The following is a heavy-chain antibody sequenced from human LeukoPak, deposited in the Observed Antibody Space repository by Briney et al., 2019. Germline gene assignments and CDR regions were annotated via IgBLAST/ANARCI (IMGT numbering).Heavy chain of an antibody. CDR3: ARDCGLSGTGSYYTNWFDP. CDR2: IYTSGST. CDR1: GGSISSYY. J-gene: IGHJ5*02. Sequence: SETLSLTCTVSGGSISSYYWSWIRQPAGKGLEWIGRIYTSGSTNYNPSLKSRVTMSVDTSKNQFSLKLSSVTAADTAVYYCARDCGLSGTGSYYTNWFDPWGQGTLVTVSS. D-gene: IGHD3-10*01. V-gene: IGHV4-4*07.